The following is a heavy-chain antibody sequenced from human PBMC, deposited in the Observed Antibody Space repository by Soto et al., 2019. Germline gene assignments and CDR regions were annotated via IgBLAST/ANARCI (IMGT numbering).Heavy chain of an antibody. J-gene: IGHJ4*02. CDR3: ARIVYDSSGYNRYFDY. Sequence: QVQLVQSGAEEKKPGASVKVSCTASGYTFTSYAIHWVRQAPGQRLEWMGWINAGYGNTKYSQKFQGRVTITRDTSANAVYMELSSLRSEDTAVYYCARIVYDSSGYNRYFDYWGQGTLVTVSS. CDR2: INAGYGNT. D-gene: IGHD3-22*01. V-gene: IGHV1-3*05. CDR1: GYTFTSYA.